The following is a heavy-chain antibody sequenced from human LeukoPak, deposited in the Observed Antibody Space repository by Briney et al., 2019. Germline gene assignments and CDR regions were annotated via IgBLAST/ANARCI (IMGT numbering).Heavy chain of an antibody. D-gene: IGHD3-3*01. CDR2: ISGSGGST. J-gene: IGHJ4*02. CDR3: AKDLHRVVIKNRYWALDY. Sequence: GGSLRLSCAASGFTFSSYAMSWVRQAPGKGLEWVSAISGSGGSTYYADSVKGRFTISRDNSKNTLYLQMNSLRAEDTAVYYCAKDLHRVVIKNRYWALDYWGQGTLVTVSS. CDR1: GFTFSSYA. V-gene: IGHV3-23*01.